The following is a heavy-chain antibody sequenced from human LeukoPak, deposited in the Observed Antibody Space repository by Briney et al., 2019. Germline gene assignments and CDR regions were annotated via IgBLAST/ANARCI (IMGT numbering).Heavy chain of an antibody. Sequence: ASVKVSCKASGYTFTGYYMRWVRQAPGQGLEWMGRINPNSGGTNYAQKFQGRVTMTRDTSISTAYMELSRLRSDDTAVYYCAREPEYSPVPYYYDSSGSDYWGQGTLVTVSS. J-gene: IGHJ4*02. CDR2: INPNSGGT. CDR3: AREPEYSPVPYYYDSSGSDY. CDR1: GYTFTGYY. D-gene: IGHD3-22*01. V-gene: IGHV1-2*06.